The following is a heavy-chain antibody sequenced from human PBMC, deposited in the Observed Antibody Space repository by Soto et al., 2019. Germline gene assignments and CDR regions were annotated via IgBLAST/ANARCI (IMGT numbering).Heavy chain of an antibody. CDR1: GFTFTTYA. Sequence: QVQLVESGGGVVQPGRSLRLSCAASGFTFTTYAIHWVRQAPGKGLEWVAVITNDGRGKYYADSVKGRFTISIDNTKNTLYLQMNRLRCDDTAVYYCASDQCFGGARGCYYIDFWGQGTLVTVSS. CDR3: ASDQCFGGARGCYYIDF. J-gene: IGHJ4*02. CDR2: ITNDGRGK. D-gene: IGHD3-3*01. V-gene: IGHV3-30*04.